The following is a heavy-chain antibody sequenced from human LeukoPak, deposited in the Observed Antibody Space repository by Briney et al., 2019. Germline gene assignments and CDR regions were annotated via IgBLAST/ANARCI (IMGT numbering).Heavy chain of an antibody. CDR1: GFTFSNDW. D-gene: IGHD2-2*01. J-gene: IGHJ4*02. V-gene: IGHV3-7*01. CDR3: ARDHAYRADY. CDR2: INQDESKK. Sequence: GGSPRLSCAASGFTFSNDWMCWVRQAPGNGLEWVANINQDESKKYYADSVKGRFTISRDNAKNSLYLQMSSLTAEDTAIYYCARDHAYRADYWGQGTLVTVSS.